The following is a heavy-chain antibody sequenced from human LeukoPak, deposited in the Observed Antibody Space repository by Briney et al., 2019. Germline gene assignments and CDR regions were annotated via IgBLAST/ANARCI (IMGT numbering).Heavy chain of an antibody. V-gene: IGHV3-30*04. CDR1: GVTFSNYA. J-gene: IGHJ3*02. CDR3: ARSGRSCSSTSCYTKLYDAFDI. D-gene: IGHD2-2*02. Sequence: GRSLRLSCAAAGVTFSNYAMHWVRQAPGKGLEWVAVISYDGSNKYYADSVKGRFTISRDFSKNTLYLQMNSLRAEDTAVYYCARSGRSCSSTSCYTKLYDAFDIWGQGTTVTVSS. CDR2: ISYDGSNK.